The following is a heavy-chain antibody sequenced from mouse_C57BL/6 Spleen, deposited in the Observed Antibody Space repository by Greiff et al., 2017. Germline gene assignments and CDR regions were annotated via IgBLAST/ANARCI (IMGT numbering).Heavy chain of an antibody. J-gene: IGHJ2*01. V-gene: IGHV2-9-1*01. CDR3: ARTPPTVASPYYFDY. D-gene: IGHD1-1*01. CDR2: IWTGGGT. CDR1: GFSLTSYA. Sequence: VKLVESGPGLVAPSQSLSITCTVSGFSLTSYAISWVRQPPGKGLEWLGVIWTGGGTNYNSALKSRLSISKDNSKSQVFLKMNSLQTDDTARYYCARTPPTVASPYYFDYWGQGTTLTVSS.